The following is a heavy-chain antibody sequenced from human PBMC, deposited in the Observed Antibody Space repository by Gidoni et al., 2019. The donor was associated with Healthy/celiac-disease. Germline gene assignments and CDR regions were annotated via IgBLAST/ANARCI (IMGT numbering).Heavy chain of an antibody. CDR3: AKDPAVIVVVITPYYFDY. CDR2: SSGSGGST. J-gene: IGHJ4*02. CDR1: GFTFSSYD. V-gene: IGHV3-23*01. Sequence: EVQLLESGGGLVQPGGSLRLSCAASGFTFSSYDLSWFRQAPGKGLEWVSASSGSGGSTYYADSVKGRFTSSRDNSKNTLYLQMNSLRAEDTAVYYCAKDPAVIVVVITPYYFDYWGQGTLVTVSS. D-gene: IGHD3-22*01.